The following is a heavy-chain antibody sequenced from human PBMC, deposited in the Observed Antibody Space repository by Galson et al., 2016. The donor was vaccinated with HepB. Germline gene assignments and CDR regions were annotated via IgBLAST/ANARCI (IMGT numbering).Heavy chain of an antibody. CDR3: ATGEWGSSWEY. CDR2: FDPEDGET. V-gene: IGHV1-24*01. Sequence: SVKVSCKASGVSFSRHGVSWVRQAPGKGLEWMGSFDPEDGETIYAQKFQGRVTMTEDTSTYTAYMELSSLRSEDTAVYYCATGEWGSSWEYWGQGTLVTVSS. J-gene: IGHJ4*02. CDR1: GVSFSRHG. D-gene: IGHD6-13*01.